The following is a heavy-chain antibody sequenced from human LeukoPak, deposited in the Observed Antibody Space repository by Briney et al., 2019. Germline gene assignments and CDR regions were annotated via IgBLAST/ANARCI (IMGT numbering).Heavy chain of an antibody. CDR1: GFTFSSYS. CDR2: ISSSSSYI. Sequence: GGALRLSCAASGFTFSSYSMNWVRQAPRKGLEWVSSISSSSSYIYYADSVKGRFTISRDNAKNSLYLQMNSLRAEDTAVYYCARLSELQTFDYWGQGTLVTVSS. V-gene: IGHV3-21*01. J-gene: IGHJ4*02. D-gene: IGHD2-15*01. CDR3: ARLSELQTFDY.